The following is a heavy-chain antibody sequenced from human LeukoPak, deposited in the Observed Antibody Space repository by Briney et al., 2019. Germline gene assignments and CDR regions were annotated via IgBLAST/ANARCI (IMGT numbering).Heavy chain of an antibody. D-gene: IGHD5-24*01. J-gene: IGHJ6*03. CDR3: ARQGRDGYKVYYMDV. V-gene: IGHV4-39*01. Sequence: TSETLSLTCTVSGGSISSSSYYWGWIRQPPGKGLEWIGSIYYSGSTYYNPSLKSRVTISVDTSKNQFSLQLSSVTAADTAVYYCARQGRDGYKVYYMDVWGKGTTVTVSS. CDR2: IYYSGST. CDR1: GGSISSSSYY.